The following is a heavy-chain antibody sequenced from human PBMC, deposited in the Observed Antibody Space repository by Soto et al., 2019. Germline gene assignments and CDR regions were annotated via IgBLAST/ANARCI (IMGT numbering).Heavy chain of an antibody. CDR2: IYYSGST. J-gene: IGHJ4*02. Sequence: QVQLQESGPGLVKPSETLSLTCTVSGGSMSSYYWNWIRQSPRKGLQWIGYIYYSGSTNYNPSLKSRVTISVDTSKNHFSLKLSSVTAADTAVYYCAREWFGDAGTFDYWGQGTLVTVSS. CDR1: GGSMSSYY. V-gene: IGHV4-59*01. CDR3: AREWFGDAGTFDY. D-gene: IGHD3-10*01.